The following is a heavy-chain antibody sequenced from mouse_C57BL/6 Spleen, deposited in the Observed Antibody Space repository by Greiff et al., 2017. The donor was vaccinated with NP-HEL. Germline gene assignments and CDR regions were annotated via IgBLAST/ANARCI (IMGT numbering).Heavy chain of an antibody. D-gene: IGHD2-5*01. CDR3: AREDYSNYWFAY. Sequence: EVKLVESGGGLVKPGGSLKLSCAASGFTFSSYAMSWFPRPPEKRLEGVATISDGGSYPYYPDNVKGRFTISRDNAKNNLYLQMSHLKSEDTAMYYCAREDYSNYWFAYWGQGTLVTVSA. CDR2: ISDGGSYP. CDR1: GFTFSSYA. V-gene: IGHV5-4*01. J-gene: IGHJ3*01.